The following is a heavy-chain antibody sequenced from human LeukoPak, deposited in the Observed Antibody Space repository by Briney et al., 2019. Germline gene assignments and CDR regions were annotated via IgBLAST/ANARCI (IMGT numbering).Heavy chain of an antibody. V-gene: IGHV3-23*01. CDR3: ARDKQLTHAFDI. J-gene: IGHJ3*02. CDR2: ISSSGDNT. Sequence: PGGSLRLSCAASGFTFSHYGMNWGRQAPGKGLEWGSGISSSGDNTYYADSVKGRFTISRDNSKNTLYLQMNSLRAEDTAVYYCARDKQLTHAFDIWGQGTMVTVSS. D-gene: IGHD6-13*01. CDR1: GFTFSHYG.